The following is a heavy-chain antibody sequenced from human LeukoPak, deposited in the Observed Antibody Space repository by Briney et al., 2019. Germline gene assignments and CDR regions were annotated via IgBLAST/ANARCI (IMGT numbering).Heavy chain of an antibody. CDR3: ARLGGGSWFGELRFDP. CDR1: GFTFSSYW. V-gene: IGHV3-7*01. D-gene: IGHD3-10*01. CDR2: IKLDGSEK. Sequence: GGSLRLSCAASGFTFSSYWMSWVRQAPGKGLGWVANIKLDGSEKYYVDSVKGRFTISRDNAKNSLYLQMNSLRAEDTAVYYCARLGGGSWFGELRFDPWGQGTLVTVSS. J-gene: IGHJ5*02.